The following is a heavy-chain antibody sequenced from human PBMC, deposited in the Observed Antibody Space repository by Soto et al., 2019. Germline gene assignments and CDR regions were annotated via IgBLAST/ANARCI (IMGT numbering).Heavy chain of an antibody. V-gene: IGHV2-5*02. CDR1: GFSLSSSGVG. CDR2: IFWDDDK. Sequence: QITLKESGPTLVKPTQALALTCTFSGFSLSSSGVGVGWIRQPPGKALEWLALIFWDDDKRYRPSLRSRLTVTKDPSNNQVVLTMTSMDPVDTATYFCTRSLRRAQCRGGNCYYFDFWGQGTLVTVSS. D-gene: IGHD2-15*01. CDR3: TRSLRRAQCRGGNCYYFDF. J-gene: IGHJ4*02.